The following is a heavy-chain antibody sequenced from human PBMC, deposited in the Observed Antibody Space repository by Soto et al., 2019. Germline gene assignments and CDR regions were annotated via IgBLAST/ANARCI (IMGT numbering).Heavy chain of an antibody. CDR1: GYTFTSYA. J-gene: IGHJ4*02. CDR2: INAGNGNT. D-gene: IGHD2-15*01. V-gene: IGHV1-3*05. Sequence: QVQLVQSGAEEKKPGASVKVSCKASGYTFTSYAMHWVRQAPGQRLEWMGWINAGNGNTKYSQKFQGRVTITRDTSASTAYMELSSMRSEDTAVYYCARGTVVTHFDYWGQGTLVTVCS. CDR3: ARGTVVTHFDY.